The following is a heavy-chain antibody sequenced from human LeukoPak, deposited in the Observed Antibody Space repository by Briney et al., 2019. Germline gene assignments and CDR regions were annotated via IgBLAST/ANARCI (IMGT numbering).Heavy chain of an antibody. CDR3: TTYGSGRKFDY. Sequence: GGSLRLSCTASGFMFADYAMSWFRQAPGKGLEWVGRIKSNNDGGTTNYTAPVKGRFTISRADSKNTLYLQMNSLKTEDTAVYYCTTYGSGRKFDYWGQGTLVTVSS. CDR1: GFMFADYA. D-gene: IGHD3-10*01. V-gene: IGHV3-15*01. CDR2: IKSNNDGGTT. J-gene: IGHJ4*02.